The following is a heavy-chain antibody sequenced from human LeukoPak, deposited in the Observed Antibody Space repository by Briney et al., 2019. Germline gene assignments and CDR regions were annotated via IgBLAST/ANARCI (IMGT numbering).Heavy chain of an antibody. CDR2: INPSGGSA. D-gene: IGHD3-22*01. V-gene: IGHV1-46*01. Sequence: ASVKVSRTASGYTFTRYYMHWVRQAPGQGLEWMGIINPSGGSARYAQKFQGRVTMTRDTSTSTVYMEVSSLRSEDTAVYYCARGGYHDSSPFDYWGQGTLVTVSS. CDR3: ARGGYHDSSPFDY. J-gene: IGHJ4*02. CDR1: GYTFTRYY.